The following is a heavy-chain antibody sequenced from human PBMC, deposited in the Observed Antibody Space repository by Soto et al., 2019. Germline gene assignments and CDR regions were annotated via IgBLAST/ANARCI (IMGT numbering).Heavy chain of an antibody. CDR2: IWYDGSNT. J-gene: IGHJ4*02. CDR1: GFIFSSFG. CDR3: VRDLLGSGGHFDY. Sequence: GGSLRLSCAASGFIFSSFGMHWVRQAPGKGLEWVAHIWYDGSNTYYADSVKGRFTVSRDNPRNTLYLQMDSLRAEDTAVYHCVRDLLGSGGHFDYWGQGAPVTVSS. V-gene: IGHV3-33*01. D-gene: IGHD7-27*01.